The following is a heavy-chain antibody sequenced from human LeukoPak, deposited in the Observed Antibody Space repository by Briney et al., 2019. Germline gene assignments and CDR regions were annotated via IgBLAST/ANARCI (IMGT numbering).Heavy chain of an antibody. Sequence: ASVKVSCKASGYTFTSYYMHWVRQAPGQGLEWMGIINPSGGSTSYAQKFQGRVTMIRDMSTSTVYMELSSLRSEDTAVYYCAKPQFSSGWFDAFDIWGQGTMVTVSS. CDR2: INPSGGST. V-gene: IGHV1-46*01. CDR3: AKPQFSSGWFDAFDI. D-gene: IGHD6-19*01. J-gene: IGHJ3*02. CDR1: GYTFTSYY.